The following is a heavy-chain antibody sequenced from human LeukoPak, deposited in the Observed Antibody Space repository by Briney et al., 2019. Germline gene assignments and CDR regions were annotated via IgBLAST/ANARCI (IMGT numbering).Heavy chain of an antibody. J-gene: IGHJ5*02. Sequence: GGSLRLSCAASGFTFSSYEMNWVRQAPGKGLKWVSYISSSGSTIYYADSVKGRFTISRDNAKNSLYLQMNSLRAEDTAVYYCARGQQWLVGNWFDPWGQGTLVTVSS. CDR3: ARGQQWLVGNWFDP. D-gene: IGHD6-19*01. CDR2: ISSSGSTI. CDR1: GFTFSSYE. V-gene: IGHV3-48*03.